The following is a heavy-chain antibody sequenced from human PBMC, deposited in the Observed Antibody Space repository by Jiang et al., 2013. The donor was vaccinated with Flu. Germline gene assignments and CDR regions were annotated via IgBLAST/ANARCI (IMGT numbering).Heavy chain of an antibody. CDR2: VKSDGISI. CDR3: ARDYDDSSSDYYYYYGMDL. D-gene: IGHD4-17*01. V-gene: IGHV3-74*01. J-gene: IGHJ6*02. Sequence: GLVWVSRVKSDGISINYADFVEGRFTISRDNAKNTVYLQMNSLRPEDTAVYYCARDYDDSSSDYYYYYGMDLWGQGTTVTVSS.